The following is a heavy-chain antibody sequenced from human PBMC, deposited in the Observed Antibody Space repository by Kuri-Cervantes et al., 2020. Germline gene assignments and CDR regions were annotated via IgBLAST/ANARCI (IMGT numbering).Heavy chain of an antibody. Sequence: GGSLRLSCAASGFTFSNYWMSWVRQAPGKGLEWVSAISGSGGSTYYADSVKGRFTISRDNSKNTLYLQMNSLRAEDTAVYYCAKDSITMVRGVGGWFDPWGQGTLVTVSS. D-gene: IGHD3-10*01. CDR2: ISGSGGST. V-gene: IGHV3-23*01. CDR1: GFTFSNYW. CDR3: AKDSITMVRGVGGWFDP. J-gene: IGHJ5*02.